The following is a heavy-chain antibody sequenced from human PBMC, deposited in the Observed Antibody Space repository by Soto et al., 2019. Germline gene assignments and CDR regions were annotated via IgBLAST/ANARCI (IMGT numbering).Heavy chain of an antibody. CDR2: ISSSGSTI. J-gene: IGHJ4*02. Sequence: EVQLVESGGGLVQPGGSLRLSCAASGFTFSSYEMNWVRQAPGKGLEWVSYISSSGSTIYYADSVKGRFTISRDNAKNSLYLQMNNLRAEDTAVYYCARVGCGGDCYLDYWGQGTLVTVSS. V-gene: IGHV3-48*03. CDR1: GFTFSSYE. D-gene: IGHD2-21*02. CDR3: ARVGCGGDCYLDY.